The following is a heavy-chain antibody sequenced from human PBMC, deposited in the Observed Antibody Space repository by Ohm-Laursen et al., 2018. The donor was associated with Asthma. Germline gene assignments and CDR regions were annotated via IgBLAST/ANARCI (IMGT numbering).Heavy chain of an antibody. D-gene: IGHD6-13*01. Sequence: SSVKVSCKASGGTFSTYAISWVRQAPGQGLEWMGGIIPIFGTANYAQKFQGRVTMTRDTSTSTVYMELSSLRSEDTAVYYCARSYSSSWQRRNWFDPWGQGTLVTVSS. CDR2: IIPIFGTA. CDR3: ARSYSSSWQRRNWFDP. V-gene: IGHV1-69*05. J-gene: IGHJ5*02. CDR1: GGTFSTYA.